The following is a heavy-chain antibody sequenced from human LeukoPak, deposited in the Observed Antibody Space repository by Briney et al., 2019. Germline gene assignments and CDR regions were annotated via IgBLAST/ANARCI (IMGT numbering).Heavy chain of an antibody. CDR2: ISSSGSTI. D-gene: IGHD1-26*01. V-gene: IGHV3-48*04. CDR3: ARTDYSGSYDY. J-gene: IGHJ4*02. CDR1: GFTFSSYG. Sequence: GRSLRLSCAASGFTFSSYGMHWVRQAPGKGLEWVSYISSSGSTIYYADSVKGRFTISRDNAKNSLYLQMNSLRAEDTAVYYCARTDYSGSYDYWGQGTLVTVSS.